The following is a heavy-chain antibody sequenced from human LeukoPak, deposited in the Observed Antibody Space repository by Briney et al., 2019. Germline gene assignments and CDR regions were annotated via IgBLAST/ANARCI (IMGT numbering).Heavy chain of an antibody. CDR3: ARGHLPRYYSDTPVAFDI. J-gene: IGHJ3*02. V-gene: IGHV1-2*02. CDR1: GYTFTGYY. D-gene: IGHD3-22*01. Sequence: ASVKVSCKPSGYTFTGYYMHWVRQAPGQGLEWMGWINPNSGGTNYAQKFQGRVTMTRNTSISTAYMELSSLRSEDTAVYYCARGHLPRYYSDTPVAFDIWGQGTMVTVSS. CDR2: INPNSGGT.